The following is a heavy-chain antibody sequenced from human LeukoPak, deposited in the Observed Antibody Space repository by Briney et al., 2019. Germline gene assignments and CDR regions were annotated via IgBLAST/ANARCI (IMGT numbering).Heavy chain of an antibody. V-gene: IGHV3-23*01. CDR3: VRENIVLMVYAIDSHFDY. D-gene: IGHD2-8*01. Sequence: GGSLRLSCAASGFTFSSYAMSWVRQAPGKGLEWVSAISGSGGSTYYADSVKGRFTISRDNSKNTLYLQMNSLRAEDTAVYYCVRENIVLMVYAIDSHFDYWGQGTLVTVSS. CDR2: ISGSGGST. CDR1: GFTFSSYA. J-gene: IGHJ4*02.